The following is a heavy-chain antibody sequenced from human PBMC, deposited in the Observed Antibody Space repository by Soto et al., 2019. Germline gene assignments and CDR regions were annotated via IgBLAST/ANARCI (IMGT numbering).Heavy chain of an antibody. J-gene: IGHJ3*02. CDR3: ARGYGNALTDAFDI. CDR2: LAYDGSNK. CDR1: GFSFSSYV. Sequence: GGSLRLSCAASGFSFSSYVMHWVRQAPGTGLEWVVAILAYDGSNKYYAESMKGRFTISRDNSENTLYLQMNSLRPEDTAVYYCARGYGNALTDAFDIWGQGTMVTVSS. V-gene: IGHV3-30*03. D-gene: IGHD5-18*01.